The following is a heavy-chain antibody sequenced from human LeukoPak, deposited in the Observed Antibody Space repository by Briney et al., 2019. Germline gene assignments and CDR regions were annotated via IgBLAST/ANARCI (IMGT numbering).Heavy chain of an antibody. CDR2: ISGSGGAT. CDR1: GFTFSSYA. D-gene: IGHD6-13*01. CDR3: AKDLCSSILYYFDY. V-gene: IGHV3-23*01. Sequence: GGSLRLFCAASGFTFSSYAMSWVRQAPGKGLEWVSGISGSGGATYYADSVKGRFTISRDNSRNTLYLQMNSLRAEDTAIYYCAKDLCSSILYYFDYWGQGTLVTVSS. J-gene: IGHJ4*02.